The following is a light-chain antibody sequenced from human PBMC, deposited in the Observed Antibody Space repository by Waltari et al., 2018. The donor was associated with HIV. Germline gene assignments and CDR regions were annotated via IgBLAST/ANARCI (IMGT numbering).Light chain of an antibody. V-gene: IGLV3-19*01. Sequence: DPAVSVALGQTVRITCQGDSLRSYYASWYQQKPGQAPLLVVYGNDKRPSGIPDRFSGSSSGNTASLTITGAQAEDEADYYCNSRDSSGHHLVFATGTTVTVL. CDR1: SLRSYY. CDR3: NSRDSSGHHLV. J-gene: IGLJ1*01. CDR2: GND.